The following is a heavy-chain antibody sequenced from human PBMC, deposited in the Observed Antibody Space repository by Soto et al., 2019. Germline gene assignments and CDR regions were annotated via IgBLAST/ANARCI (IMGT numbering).Heavy chain of an antibody. Sequence: ASVKVSCKVSGYTLTELSMHWVRQAPGKGLEWMGGFDPEDGETIYAQKFQGRVTMTEDTSTDTAYMELSSLRSEDTAVYYCATTPISARPYYHFGVDVWGPGTTVTVSS. V-gene: IGHV1-24*01. CDR3: ATTPISARPYYHFGVDV. D-gene: IGHD6-6*01. CDR2: FDPEDGET. J-gene: IGHJ6*02. CDR1: GYTLTELS.